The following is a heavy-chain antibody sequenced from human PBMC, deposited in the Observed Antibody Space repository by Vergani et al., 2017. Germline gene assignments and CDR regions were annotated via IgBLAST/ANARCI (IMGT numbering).Heavy chain of an antibody. CDR1: GFTFSSYG. D-gene: IGHD2-2*01. V-gene: IGHV3-30*18. CDR3: AKDLGSSTSSTCDY. CDR2: FSYDGSNK. Sequence: QVQLVESGGGVVQPGRSLRLSCAASGFTFSSYGMHWVRQAPGKGLEWVAVFSYDGSNKYYPDSVKGRFTISRDNSKNTLYLQMNSLRAEDTAVYYCAKDLGSSTSSTCDYWGQGTLVTVSS. J-gene: IGHJ4*02.